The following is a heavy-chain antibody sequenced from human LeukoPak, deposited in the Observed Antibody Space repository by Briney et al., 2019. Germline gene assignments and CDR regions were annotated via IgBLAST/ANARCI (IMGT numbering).Heavy chain of an antibody. CDR3: ARVRDGYNDAYDI. CDR1: GYTFTNYN. V-gene: IGHV1-46*01. CDR2: INPSGGST. J-gene: IGHJ3*02. D-gene: IGHD5-24*01. Sequence: GASVKVSCKASGYTFTNYNMHWVRQAPGQGLEWMGIINPSGGSTNYAQNFQGRVTMTRDTSTSTVYMELSSLRSEDTAVYYCARVRDGYNDAYDIWGQGTMVTVSS.